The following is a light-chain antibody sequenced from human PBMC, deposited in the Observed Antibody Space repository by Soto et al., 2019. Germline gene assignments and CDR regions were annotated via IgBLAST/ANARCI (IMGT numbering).Light chain of an antibody. Sequence: EIVLTQSPATLSLSPGERATLSCRASQSVSSYLAWYQQKPGQAPRLLIYDASNRATGIPARFSGSGSGTDFTLTISSLEPEDFAVYYCQQRSNWPSFNFRPGTKVDIK. V-gene: IGKV3-11*01. J-gene: IGKJ3*01. CDR2: DAS. CDR1: QSVSSY. CDR3: QQRSNWPSFN.